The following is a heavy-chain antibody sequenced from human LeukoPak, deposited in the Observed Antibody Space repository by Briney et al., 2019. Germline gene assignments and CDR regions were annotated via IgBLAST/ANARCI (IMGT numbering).Heavy chain of an antibody. CDR3: ARSYSSSPWAFDI. D-gene: IGHD6-6*01. CDR2: ICYSGST. J-gene: IGHJ3*02. CDR1: GGSFSGYY. Sequence: SETLSLTCAVYGGSFSGYYWSWIRQPPGKGLEWIGYICYSGSTNYNPSLKSRVTISVDTSKNQFSLKLSSVTAADTAVYYCARSYSSSPWAFDIWGQGTMVTVSS. V-gene: IGHV4-59*08.